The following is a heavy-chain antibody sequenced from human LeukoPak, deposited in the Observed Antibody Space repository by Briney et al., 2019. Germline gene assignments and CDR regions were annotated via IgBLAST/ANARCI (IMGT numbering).Heavy chain of an antibody. CDR2: ISSSSSYI. CDR3: ARDRLTYCSGGSCYSGKDY. CDR1: GFTFSSYS. D-gene: IGHD2-15*01. Sequence: GSLRLSCAASGFTFSSYSMNWVRQAPGKGLEWVSSISSSSSYIYYADSVKGRFTISRDNAKDSLYLQMNSLRAEDTAVHYCARDRLTYCSGGSCYSGKDYWGQGTLVTVSS. J-gene: IGHJ4*02. V-gene: IGHV3-21*01.